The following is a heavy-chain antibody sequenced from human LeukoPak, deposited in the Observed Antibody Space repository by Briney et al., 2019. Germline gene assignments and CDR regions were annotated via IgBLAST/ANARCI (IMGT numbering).Heavy chain of an antibody. CDR3: AQALQGGWHNFAY. CDR2: ISHDGRVE. V-gene: IGHV3-30-3*02. J-gene: IGHJ4*02. CDR1: GFIFSNFP. Sequence: QTGGSLRLSCAASGFIFSNFPMHWVRQAPGKGLEWVTIISHDGRVEIYADSVKGRFTISRDNSKSTLFLQMNSLRAEDTAVYYCAQALQGGWHNFAYWGQGTLVTVSS. D-gene: IGHD3-10*01.